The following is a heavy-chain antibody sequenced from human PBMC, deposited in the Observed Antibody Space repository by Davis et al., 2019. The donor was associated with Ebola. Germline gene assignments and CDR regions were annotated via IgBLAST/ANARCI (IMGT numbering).Heavy chain of an antibody. D-gene: IGHD5-24*01. J-gene: IGHJ4*02. V-gene: IGHV3-20*04. CDR2: INWNGGST. CDR1: GFTFDDYG. CDR3: AKDERSAGDGYNCILDY. Sequence: GESLKISCAASGFTFDDYGMSWVRQAPGKGLEWVSGINWNGGSTGYADSVKGRFTISRDNAKNSLYLQMNSLRAEDTAVYYCAKDERSAGDGYNCILDYWGQGTLVTVSS.